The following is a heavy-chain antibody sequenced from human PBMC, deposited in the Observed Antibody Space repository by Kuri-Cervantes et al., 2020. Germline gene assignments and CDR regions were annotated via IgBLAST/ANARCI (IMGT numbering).Heavy chain of an antibody. Sequence: GESLKISCAASGFTFSRYSMNWVRQAPGKGLEWVSSISSSSSYIYYADSVKGRFTISRDNAKNSLYLQMNSLRAEDTAVYYCARDEGWGDGYNYWSYWGQGTLVTVSS. V-gene: IGHV3-21*03. CDR2: ISSSSSYI. CDR3: ARDEGWGDGYNYWSY. J-gene: IGHJ4*02. D-gene: IGHD5-24*01. CDR1: GFTFSRYS.